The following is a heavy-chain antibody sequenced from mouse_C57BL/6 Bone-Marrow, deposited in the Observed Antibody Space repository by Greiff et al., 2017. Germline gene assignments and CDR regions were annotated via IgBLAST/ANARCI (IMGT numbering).Heavy chain of an antibody. D-gene: IGHD4-1*01. CDR3: ARQGPSGTWNFDY. J-gene: IGHJ2*01. CDR1: GFSLTSYG. V-gene: IGHV2-6-1*01. Sequence: QVHVKQSGPGLVAPSQSLSITCTVSGFSLTSYGVHWVRQPPGKGLEWLVVIWSDGSTTYNSALKSRLSISKDNSKSQVFLKMNSRQTDDTAMYYCARQGPSGTWNFDYWGQGTTLTVSS. CDR2: IWSDGST.